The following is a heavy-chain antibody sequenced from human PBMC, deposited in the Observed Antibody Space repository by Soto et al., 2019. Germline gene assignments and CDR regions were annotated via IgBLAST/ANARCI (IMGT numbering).Heavy chain of an antibody. Sequence: GGSLRLSCAASGFTFSSYAMHWVRQAPGKGLEWVAVISYDGSNKYYADSVKGRFTISRDNSKNTLYLQMNSLRAEDTAVYYCARAHAPYSSSSALGYWGQGTLVTVSS. J-gene: IGHJ4*02. CDR1: GFTFSSYA. D-gene: IGHD6-6*01. V-gene: IGHV3-30-3*01. CDR2: ISYDGSNK. CDR3: ARAHAPYSSSSALGY.